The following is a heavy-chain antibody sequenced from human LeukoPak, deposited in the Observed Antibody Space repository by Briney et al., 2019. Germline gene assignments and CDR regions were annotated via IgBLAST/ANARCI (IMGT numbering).Heavy chain of an antibody. CDR3: AKDATVGAASYYFDY. CDR1: GFTFSSYG. V-gene: IGHV3-30*02. Sequence: PGGSLRLSCAASGFTFSSYGMHWVRQAPGKGLEWVAFIRYDGSNKYYADSVKGRFTISRDNSKNTLYLQMNSLRAEDTAVYYCAKDATVGAASYYFDYWGQGTLVTVSS. J-gene: IGHJ4*02. D-gene: IGHD1-26*01. CDR2: IRYDGSNK.